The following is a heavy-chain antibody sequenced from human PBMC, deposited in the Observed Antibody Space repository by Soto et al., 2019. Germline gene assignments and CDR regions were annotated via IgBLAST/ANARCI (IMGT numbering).Heavy chain of an antibody. CDR2: ISSNGGST. J-gene: IGHJ4*02. CDR3: VKALGYSDYEIDY. D-gene: IGHD5-12*01. V-gene: IGHV3-64D*06. CDR1: GFSFSSFG. Sequence: GGSLRLSCSAAGFSFSSFGMHWVRQAPGKRLEYVSAISSNGGSTFYADSVKGRFTVSRDNSNNTLYLQMSSLRDEDTAVYYCVKALGYSDYEIDYWGQGTLVTVS.